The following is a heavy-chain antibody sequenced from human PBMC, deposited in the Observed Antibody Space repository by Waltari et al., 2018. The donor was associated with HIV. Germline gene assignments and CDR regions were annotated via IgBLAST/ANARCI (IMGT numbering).Heavy chain of an antibody. CDR3: ARGRTIAASRYFDD. J-gene: IGHJ4*02. CDR1: GASFSGYY. CDR2: INHSGST. D-gene: IGHD6-13*01. Sequence: QVQLQQWGAGLLKPSETLSLTRAVYGASFSGYYWRWIRQPPGQGLECIGEINHSGSTNYNPSLKSRVTISVDTSKNQFSLKLSSVTAADTAVYYCARGRTIAASRYFDDWGQGTLVTVSS. V-gene: IGHV4-34*01.